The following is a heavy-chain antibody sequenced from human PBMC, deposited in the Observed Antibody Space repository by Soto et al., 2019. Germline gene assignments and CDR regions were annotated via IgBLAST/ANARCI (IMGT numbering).Heavy chain of an antibody. CDR3: ARSITGTTDYYYYYMDV. V-gene: IGHV1-69*02. Sequence: QVQLVQSGAEVKKPGSSVKVSCRASGGTFSSYTISWVRQAPGQGLEWMGRIIPILGIANYAQKFQGRVTITADKSTSTAYMELSSLRSEDTAVYYCARSITGTTDYYYYYMDVWGKGTTVTVSS. J-gene: IGHJ6*03. CDR2: IIPILGIA. CDR1: GGTFSSYT. D-gene: IGHD1-7*01.